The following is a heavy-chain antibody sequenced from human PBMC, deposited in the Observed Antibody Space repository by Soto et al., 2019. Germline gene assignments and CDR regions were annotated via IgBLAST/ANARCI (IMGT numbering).Heavy chain of an antibody. V-gene: IGHV1-69*06. J-gene: IGHJ5*02. Sequence: ASVKVSCKASGGTFSSYAISWVRQAPGQGLEWMGGIIPIFGTANYAQKFQGRVTITADKSTSTAYMELSSLRSEDTAVYYCARLEWSTNWFDPWGQGTLVTVSS. CDR3: ARLEWSTNWFDP. D-gene: IGHD3-3*01. CDR1: GGTFSSYA. CDR2: IIPIFGTA.